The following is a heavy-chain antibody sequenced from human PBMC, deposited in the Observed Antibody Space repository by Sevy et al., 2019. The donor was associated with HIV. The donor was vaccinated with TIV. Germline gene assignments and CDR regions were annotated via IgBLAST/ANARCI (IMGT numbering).Heavy chain of an antibody. CDR2: ISYDGDTK. CDR1: GLTFSTYA. V-gene: IGHV3-30*04. J-gene: IGHJ4*02. D-gene: IGHD3-16*01. CDR3: ARDDGYTVNWYPGY. Sequence: GGSLRLSCAASGLTFSTYAMHWVRQAPGKGLEGVAVISYDGDTKYYADSVKGRFTISRDNPKNTLYVQMNSLRPEDTAVYYCARDDGYTVNWYPGYWGQGTLVTVSS.